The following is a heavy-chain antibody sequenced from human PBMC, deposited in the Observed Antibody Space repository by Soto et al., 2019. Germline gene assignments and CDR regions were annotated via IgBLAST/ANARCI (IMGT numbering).Heavy chain of an antibody. CDR1: GFTFSSYS. Sequence: EVQLVESGGGLVQPGGSLRLSCVASGFTFSSYSMNWVRQAPGKGLDWVSYISSGSGTIYYADSVKGRFTSSRDNAEKSLYLQINGLTDEDTAVYYCARESASYSSSSGSYWYFDLWGRGTRVTVSS. V-gene: IGHV3-48*02. J-gene: IGHJ2*01. CDR3: ARESASYSSSSGSYWYFDL. D-gene: IGHD6-6*01. CDR2: ISSGSGTI.